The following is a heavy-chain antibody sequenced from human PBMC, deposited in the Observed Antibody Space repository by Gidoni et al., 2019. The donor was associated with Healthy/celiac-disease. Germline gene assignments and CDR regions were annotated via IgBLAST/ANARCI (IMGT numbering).Heavy chain of an antibody. CDR1: GFTFSSYS. J-gene: IGHJ2*01. D-gene: IGHD3-9*01. CDR3: ARDLSRSAWYFDL. Sequence: EVQLVESGGGLVKPGGSLRLSCAASGFTFSSYSMNLVRQAPGKGLEWVSSISSSSSYIYYADSVKGRFTISRDNAKNSLYLQMNSLRAEDTAVYYCARDLSRSAWYFDLWGRGTLVTVSS. V-gene: IGHV3-21*01. CDR2: ISSSSSYI.